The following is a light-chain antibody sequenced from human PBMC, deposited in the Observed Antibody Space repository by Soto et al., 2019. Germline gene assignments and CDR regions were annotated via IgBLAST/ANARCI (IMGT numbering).Light chain of an antibody. CDR1: QDISNY. CDR2: AAS. V-gene: IGKV1-27*01. Sequence: QMTQSPSALSASVGDRVTITCRASQDISNYLAWYQQKPGKAPKLLIYAASTLQSGVPSRFSGSGSGTDFTLTISSLQPEDVATYYCQKYNSAPVPFGQGTKLEIK. J-gene: IGKJ2*01. CDR3: QKYNSAPVP.